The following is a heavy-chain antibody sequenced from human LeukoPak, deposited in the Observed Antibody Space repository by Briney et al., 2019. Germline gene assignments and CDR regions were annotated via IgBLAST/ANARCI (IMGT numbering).Heavy chain of an antibody. D-gene: IGHD4-11*01. J-gene: IGHJ4*02. CDR1: GGSISSGSYY. CDR3: ARYRYSNYCDY. CDR2: IYTSGGT. V-gene: IGHV4-61*02. Sequence: SETLSLTCTVSGGSISSGSYYWRWLRQPAGTGLEWIGRIYTSGGTNYNPSLKSRVTISIDKSKKQFTLKLSSVTAADTAVYYGARYRYSNYCDYWGEGTLVTVSS.